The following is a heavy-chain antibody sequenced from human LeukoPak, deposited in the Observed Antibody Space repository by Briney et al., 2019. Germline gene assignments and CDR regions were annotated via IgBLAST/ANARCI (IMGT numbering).Heavy chain of an antibody. Sequence: PGGSLRLSCAASGFTYSDYYMSWIRQAPGKGLEWVSYISSSGSTIYYADSAKGRFTISRDNAKNSLYLQMNSLRAEDTAVYFCARDRGHYYDSSGLRCAFDIWGQGTMVTVSS. CDR2: ISSSGSTI. CDR1: GFTYSDYY. CDR3: ARDRGHYYDSSGLRCAFDI. V-gene: IGHV3-11*04. J-gene: IGHJ3*02. D-gene: IGHD3-22*01.